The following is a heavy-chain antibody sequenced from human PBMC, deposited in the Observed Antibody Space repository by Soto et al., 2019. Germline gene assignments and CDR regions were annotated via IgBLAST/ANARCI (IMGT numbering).Heavy chain of an antibody. CDR2: IYYSGST. Sequence: SETLSLTCTVAGGSISSYYWSWIRQPPGKGLEWIGYIYYSGSTNYNPSLRSRVTISVDTSKNQFSLKLSSVTAADTAVYYCASSMSAAGFDYWGQGTLVTVSS. CDR3: ASSMSAAGFDY. V-gene: IGHV4-59*08. J-gene: IGHJ4*02. CDR1: GGSISSYY. D-gene: IGHD6-25*01.